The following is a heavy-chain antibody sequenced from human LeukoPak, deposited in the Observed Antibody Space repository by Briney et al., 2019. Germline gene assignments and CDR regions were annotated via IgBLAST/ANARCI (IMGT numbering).Heavy chain of an antibody. D-gene: IGHD2-8*02. V-gene: IGHV1-46*01. CDR2: INPSGGST. CDR3: ARDQVECTGGTCQSRVGFDF. Sequence: GASVKVSCTASGYTFTSYYMHWVRQAPGQGLEWMGIINPSGGSTSYAQKFQGRVTMTRDTSTSTVYMELSSLRSEDTAVYYCARDQVECTGGTCQSRVGFDFWGQGTLVTVSS. J-gene: IGHJ4*02. CDR1: GYTFTSYY.